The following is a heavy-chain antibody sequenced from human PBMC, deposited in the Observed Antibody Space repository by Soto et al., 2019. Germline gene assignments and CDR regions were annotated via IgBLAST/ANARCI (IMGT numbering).Heavy chain of an antibody. CDR2: IYYSGST. CDR1: GGSISSGDYY. V-gene: IGHV4-30-4*01. CDR3: ARDLEMATPVGTANAFDI. D-gene: IGHD5-12*01. J-gene: IGHJ3*02. Sequence: PSETLSLTCTVSGGSISSGDYYWSLILQPPGKGLEWIGYIYYSGSTYYNPSLKSRVTISVDTSKNQFSLKLSSVTAADTAVYYCARDLEMATPVGTANAFDIWGQGTMVPVSS.